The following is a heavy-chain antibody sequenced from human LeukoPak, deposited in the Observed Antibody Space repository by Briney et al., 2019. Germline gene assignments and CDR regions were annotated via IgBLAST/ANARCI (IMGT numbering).Heavy chain of an antibody. J-gene: IGHJ3*02. D-gene: IGHD5-12*01. Sequence: SVKVSCKASGGAFSSYAISWVRQAPGQGLEWMGRIIPILGIANYAQKFQGRVTITADKSTSTAYMELSSLRSEDTAVYYCASSYDYDAFDIWGQGTMVTVSS. CDR1: GGAFSSYA. V-gene: IGHV1-69*04. CDR3: ASSYDYDAFDI. CDR2: IIPILGIA.